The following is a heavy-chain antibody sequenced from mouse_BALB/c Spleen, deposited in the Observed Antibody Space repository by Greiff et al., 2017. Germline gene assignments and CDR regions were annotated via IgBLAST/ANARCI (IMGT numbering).Heavy chain of an antibody. CDR3: ARDWDGPWFAY. CDR2: IWAGGST. Sequence: VKLQESGPGLVAPSQSLSITCTVSGFSLTSYGVHWVRQPPGKGLEWLGVIWAGGSTNYNSALMSRLSISKDNSKSQVFLKMNSLQTDDTAMYYCARDWDGPWFAYWGQGTLVTVSA. D-gene: IGHD2-3*01. J-gene: IGHJ3*01. CDR1: GFSLTSYG. V-gene: IGHV2-9*02.